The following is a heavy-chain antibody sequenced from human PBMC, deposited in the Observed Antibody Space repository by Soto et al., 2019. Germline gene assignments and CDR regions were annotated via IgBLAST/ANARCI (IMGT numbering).Heavy chain of an antibody. CDR2: IIPIFGTA. CDR1: GGTFNSYA. V-gene: IGHV1-69*12. D-gene: IGHD7-27*01. J-gene: IGHJ6*02. CDR3: ASHWGQAKRYYYYGMDV. Sequence: QVQLVQSGAEVKKPGSSVKVSCKASGGTFNSYAISWVRQAPGQGLEWMGGIIPIFGTADYAQKFQGRITITADESTSTAYMELSSLRSEDTAVYYCASHWGQAKRYYYYGMDVWGQGTTVTVS.